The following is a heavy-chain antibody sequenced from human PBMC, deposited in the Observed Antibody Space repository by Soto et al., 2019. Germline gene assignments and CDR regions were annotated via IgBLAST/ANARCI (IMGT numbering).Heavy chain of an antibody. V-gene: IGHV3-30-3*01. CDR3: ARDPQGSYCYIDY. CDR2: ISKDGNSK. CDR1: VFTFSSYA. J-gene: IGHJ4*02. D-gene: IGHD3-10*01. Sequence: LXLSCAASVFTFSSYAIHWVRQAPGKGLEWVTIISKDGNSKHYADSVKGRFTISRDNSKNTLFLQMNSLRAEDTAVYYCARDPQGSYCYIDYWGQGTPVTVSS.